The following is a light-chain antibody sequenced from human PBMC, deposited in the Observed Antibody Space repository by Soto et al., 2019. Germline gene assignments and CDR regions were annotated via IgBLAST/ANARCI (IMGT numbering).Light chain of an antibody. J-gene: IGKJ4*01. CDR3: QQRSNWPAT. CDR2: DAS. CDR1: QSVSSY. V-gene: IGKV3-11*01. Sequence: TMSLSPGERATLSCRARQSVSSYLAWYQQKPGQAPRLLIYDASNRATGIPARFSGSGSGTDFTLTISSLEPEDFAVYYCQQRSNWPATFGGVTKVDIK.